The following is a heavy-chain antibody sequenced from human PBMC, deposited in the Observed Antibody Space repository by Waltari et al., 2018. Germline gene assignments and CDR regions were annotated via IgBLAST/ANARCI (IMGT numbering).Heavy chain of an antibody. Sequence: EVQLVESGGGLVQPGRSLRLSCTASGFTFGDYAVSWVRQAPGKGLEWVGFIRSKAYGGTTEYAASVKGRFTISRDDSKSIAYLQFNSLKTEDTAVYYCTRRSSYDFWSGAFDYWGQGTLVTVSS. CDR2: IRSKAYGGTT. J-gene: IGHJ4*02. CDR3: TRRSSYDFWSGAFDY. D-gene: IGHD3-3*01. CDR1: GFTFGDYA. V-gene: IGHV3-49*04.